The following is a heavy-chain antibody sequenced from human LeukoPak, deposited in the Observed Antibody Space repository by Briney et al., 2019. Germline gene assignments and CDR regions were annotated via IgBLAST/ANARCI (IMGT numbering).Heavy chain of an antibody. CDR3: ARRWNYGRNYYIDV. J-gene: IGHJ6*03. Sequence: PSETLSLTCAVYGGSFSNYYWSWIRQSPGKGLEWIGGINDSGTINYNPSLMSRVTISVDKSKNQFSLKLSSVTAADTAVYYCARRWNYGRNYYIDVWGKGATVSVSS. CDR1: GGSFSNYY. CDR2: INDSGTI. D-gene: IGHD1-7*01. V-gene: IGHV4-34*01.